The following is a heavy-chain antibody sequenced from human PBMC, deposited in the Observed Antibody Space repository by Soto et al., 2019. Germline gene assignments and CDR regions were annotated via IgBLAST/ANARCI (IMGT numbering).Heavy chain of an antibody. D-gene: IGHD5-18*01. J-gene: IGHJ4*02. CDR3: ARERGGYRYGDY. CDR2: VNIDKGST. Sequence: QVQLVQSGPEVKKPGASVRVSCKPSGYPFSNYGISWMRQAPGQGLEWMGWVNIDKGSTKYAQKFQDRVTMTTDTSTSTVYLELRSLRSDDTALYYCARERGGYRYGDYWGQGTLVTVSS. CDR1: GYPFSNYG. V-gene: IGHV1-18*01.